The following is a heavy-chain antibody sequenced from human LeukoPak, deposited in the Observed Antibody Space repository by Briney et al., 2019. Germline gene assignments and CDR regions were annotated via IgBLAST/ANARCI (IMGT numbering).Heavy chain of an antibody. Sequence: GGSLRLSCVASGFPFSSYWMTWVRQAPGKGLEWVANIKQDGSKKSYVDSVKGRFTISRDNAKNSLYLQMNSLRAEDTAVYYCARGMYDFWSGYYHWFDPWGQGTLVTVSS. CDR1: GFPFSSYW. CDR3: ARGMYDFWSGYYHWFDP. D-gene: IGHD3-3*01. CDR2: IKQDGSKK. J-gene: IGHJ5*02. V-gene: IGHV3-7*03.